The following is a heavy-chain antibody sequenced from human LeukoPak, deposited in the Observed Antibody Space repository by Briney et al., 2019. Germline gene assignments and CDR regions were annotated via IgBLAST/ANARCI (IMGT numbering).Heavy chain of an antibody. J-gene: IGHJ4*02. V-gene: IGHV3-53*01. CDR3: ARTFFKQQHLDY. CDR2: IYSGGST. Sequence: GGSLRLSCAASGFTVSSNYMSWVRQAPGKGLEWVSVIYSGGSTYYADSVKGRLTISRDNAKNSLYLQMNSLRAEDTAVYYCARTFFKQQHLDYWGQGTLVTVSS. CDR1: GFTVSSNY. D-gene: IGHD6-13*01.